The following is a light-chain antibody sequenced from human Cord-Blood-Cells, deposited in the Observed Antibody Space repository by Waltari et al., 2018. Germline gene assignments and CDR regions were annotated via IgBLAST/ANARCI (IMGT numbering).Light chain of an antibody. CDR3: CSYAGSSTWV. CDR2: EGS. CDR1: SRDVRSYNL. V-gene: IGLV2-23*01. J-gene: IGLJ3*02. Sequence: QSALTQPASVSGSPGQSITISCTGTSRDVRSYNLVSWYQQHQGKAPKLMIYEGSKRPSGVSNRFSGSKSGNTASLTISGLQAEDEADYYCCSYAGSSTWVFGGGTKLTVL.